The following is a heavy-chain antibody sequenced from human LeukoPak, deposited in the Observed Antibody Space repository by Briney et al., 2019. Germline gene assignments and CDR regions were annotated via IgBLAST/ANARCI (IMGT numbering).Heavy chain of an antibody. CDR2: IRGNGDTT. V-gene: IGHV3-23*01. Sequence: GGSLRLSCAASGFTFSNYGMHWVRQAPGKGLEWVAGIRGNGDTTYYADSVKGRFTISRDNSKNTLSLQLSSLRAEDTAVYYCAKANGYYSDWGQGTLVTVSS. J-gene: IGHJ4*02. CDR3: AKANGYYSD. D-gene: IGHD3-22*01. CDR1: GFTFSNYG.